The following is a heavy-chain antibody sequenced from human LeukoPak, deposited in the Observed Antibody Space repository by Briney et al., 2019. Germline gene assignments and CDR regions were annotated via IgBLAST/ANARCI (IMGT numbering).Heavy chain of an antibody. Sequence: SVKVSCKASGGTFSSYAISWVRQTPGQGLEWMGGIIPIFGTANYAQKFQGRVTITTDVSTSTAHMELSSLRSEDTAVYYCASYDILTGYYTPPYYYYYMDVWGKGTTVTVSS. CDR2: IIPIFGTA. V-gene: IGHV1-69*05. CDR1: GGTFSSYA. J-gene: IGHJ6*03. CDR3: ASYDILTGYYTPPYYYYYMDV. D-gene: IGHD3-9*01.